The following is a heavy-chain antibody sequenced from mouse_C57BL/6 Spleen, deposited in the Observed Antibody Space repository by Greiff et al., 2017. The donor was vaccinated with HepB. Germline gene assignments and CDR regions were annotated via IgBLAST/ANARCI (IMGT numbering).Heavy chain of an antibody. D-gene: IGHD1-1*01. Sequence: QVQLKESGPELVKPGASVKISCKASGYAFSSSWMNWVKQRPGKGLEWIGRIYPGDGDTNYNGKFKGKATLTADKSSSTAYMQLSSLTSEDSAVYFCAIHYGSSLFAYWGQGTLVTVSA. CDR3: AIHYGSSLFAY. V-gene: IGHV1-82*01. J-gene: IGHJ3*01. CDR1: GYAFSSSW. CDR2: IYPGDGDT.